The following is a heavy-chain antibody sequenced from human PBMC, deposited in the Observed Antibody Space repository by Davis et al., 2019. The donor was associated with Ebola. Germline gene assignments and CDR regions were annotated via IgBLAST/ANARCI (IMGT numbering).Heavy chain of an antibody. J-gene: IGHJ5*02. CDR3: ARVAYEYVWGSYKGGWFDP. V-gene: IGHV4-61*01. D-gene: IGHD3-16*01. CDR2: IYYSGGT. Sequence: SETLSLTCTVSGGSVSSGSYWWSWIRQPPGKGLEWIGYIYYSGGTNYNPSLKSRVTISVDTSKNQFSLKVNSVTAADTAVYYCARVAYEYVWGSYKGGWFDPWGQGTLVTVSS. CDR1: GGSVSSGSYW.